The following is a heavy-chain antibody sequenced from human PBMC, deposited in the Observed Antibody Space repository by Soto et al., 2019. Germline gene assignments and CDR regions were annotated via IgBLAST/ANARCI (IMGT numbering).Heavy chain of an antibody. D-gene: IGHD4-17*01. CDR1: GFTFSSYG. CDR3: ASSVTTDAFDI. Sequence: QVQLVESGGGVVQPGRSLRLSCAASGFTFSSYGMHWVRQAPGKGLEWVAVIWYDGSNKYYADSVKGRFTISRDNSKNPLYLQMNSLRAEDTAVYYCASSVTTDAFDIWGQGTMVTVSS. CDR2: IWYDGSNK. V-gene: IGHV3-33*01. J-gene: IGHJ3*02.